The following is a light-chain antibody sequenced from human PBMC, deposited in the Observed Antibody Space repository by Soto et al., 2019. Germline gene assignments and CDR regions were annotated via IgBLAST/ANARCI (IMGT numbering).Light chain of an antibody. CDR2: KAS. CDR3: QQYHTSSGT. Sequence: DIQMTQSPSTLSASVGDRVTITCRASRSIGNWLAWYQQKPGKAPKLLIYKASNLESGVPSRFSGSGSGTEFTLTISSLQPDDFAAYYCQQYHTSSGTFGQGTKLEIK. J-gene: IGKJ2*01. CDR1: RSIGNW. V-gene: IGKV1-5*03.